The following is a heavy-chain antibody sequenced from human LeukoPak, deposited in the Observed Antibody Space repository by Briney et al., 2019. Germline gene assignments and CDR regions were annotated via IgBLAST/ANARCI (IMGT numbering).Heavy chain of an antibody. D-gene: IGHD6-6*01. CDR1: GGSFSGYY. V-gene: IGHV4-34*01. CDR3: ARPRIAARPGWFDP. Sequence: SETLSLTCAVYGGSFSGYYWSWIRHPPGKGLEWIGEINHSGSTNYNPSLKSRVTISVDTSKNQFSLKLSSVTAADTAVYYCARPRIAARPGWFDPWGQGTLVTVSS. J-gene: IGHJ5*02. CDR2: INHSGST.